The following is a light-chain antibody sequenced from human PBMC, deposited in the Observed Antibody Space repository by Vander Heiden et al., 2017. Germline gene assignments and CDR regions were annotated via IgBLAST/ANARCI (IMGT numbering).Light chain of an antibody. CDR2: RDF. V-gene: IGLV1-47*01. CDR3: AAWDDSLSVV. CDR1: SSNVGSTP. Sequence: QSVLTQPPSASGTPGQRFTISCSERSSNVGSTPIYWYQHLPGTAPKLLIYRDFQRPSGVPDRFSASKSGTSASLAISGLRSEDEAHYYCAAWDDSLSVVFGGGTKLTVL. J-gene: IGLJ2*01.